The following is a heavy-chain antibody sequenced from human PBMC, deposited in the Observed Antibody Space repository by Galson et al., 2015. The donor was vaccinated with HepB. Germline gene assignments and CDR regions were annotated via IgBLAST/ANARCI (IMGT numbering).Heavy chain of an antibody. V-gene: IGHV1-69*04. J-gene: IGHJ4*02. CDR2: IIPILGIA. CDR3: ARTNYYGSGLLTHDY. D-gene: IGHD3-10*01. Sequence: SVKVSCKASGGTFSSYAISWVRQAPGQGLEWMGRIIPILGIANYAQKFQGRVTITADKSTSTAYMELSSLRSEDTAVYYRARTNYYGSGLLTHDYWGQGTLVTVSS. CDR1: GGTFSSYA.